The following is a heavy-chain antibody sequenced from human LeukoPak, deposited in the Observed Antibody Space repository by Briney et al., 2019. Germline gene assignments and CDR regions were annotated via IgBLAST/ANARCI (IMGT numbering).Heavy chain of an antibody. V-gene: IGHV3-7*01. CDR1: GFTFSSYW. CDR3: ARGFWVGSSWYYFDY. Sequence: GGSLRLSCAASGFTFSSYWMSWVRQAPGKGLEWVANIKQDGSEKYYVDSVKGRFTISRDNAKNSLYLQMNSLRAEDTAVYYCARGFWVGSSWYYFDYWGRGTLVTVSS. CDR2: IKQDGSEK. J-gene: IGHJ4*02. D-gene: IGHD6-13*01.